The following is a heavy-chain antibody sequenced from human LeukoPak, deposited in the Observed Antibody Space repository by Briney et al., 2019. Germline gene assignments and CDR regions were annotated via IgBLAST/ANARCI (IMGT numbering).Heavy chain of an antibody. V-gene: IGHV3-9*01. CDR3: AKGSPDRSGCWNWFDP. CDR2: ISWNSGSI. J-gene: IGHJ5*02. Sequence: GGSLRLSCAASGFTFDDYAMHWVRQAPGKGLEWVSGISWNSGSIGYADSVKGRFTISRDNAKNSLYLQMNSLRAEDTALYYCAKGSPDRSGCWNWFDPWGQGTLVTVSS. CDR1: GFTFDDYA. D-gene: IGHD3-22*01.